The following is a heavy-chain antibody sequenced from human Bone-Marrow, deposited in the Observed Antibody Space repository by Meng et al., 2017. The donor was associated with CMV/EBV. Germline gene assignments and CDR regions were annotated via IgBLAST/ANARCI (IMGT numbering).Heavy chain of an antibody. V-gene: IGHV1-2*02. CDR3: ARDLDYGDYASDY. Sequence: RLGRSGAEWKKPGAAVKVACKASGYTFTGYYMDWVRQAPGQGLEWMGWINPNSGGTNYAQKFQGRVTMTRDTSISTAYMELSRLRSDDTAVYYCARDLDYGDYASDYWGQGTLVTVSS. CDR1: GYTFTGYY. J-gene: IGHJ4*02. D-gene: IGHD4-17*01. CDR2: INPNSGGT.